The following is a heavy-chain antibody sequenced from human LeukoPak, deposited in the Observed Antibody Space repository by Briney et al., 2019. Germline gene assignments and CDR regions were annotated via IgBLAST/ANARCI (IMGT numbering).Heavy chain of an antibody. V-gene: IGHV3-21*01. D-gene: IGHD1-26*01. CDR2: ISSSSSYI. J-gene: IGHJ4*02. CDR3: ARARIVGARAFDY. Sequence: PGGSLRLSCAASGFTCSSYSMNWVRQAPGKGLEWVSSISSSSSYIYYADSVKGRFTISRDNAKNSLYLQMNSLRAEDTAVYYCARARIVGARAFDYWGQGTLVTVSS. CDR1: GFTCSSYS.